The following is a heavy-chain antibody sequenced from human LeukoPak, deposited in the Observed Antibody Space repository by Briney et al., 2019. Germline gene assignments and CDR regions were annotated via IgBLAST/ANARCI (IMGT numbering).Heavy chain of an antibody. CDR3: AKDPYSGSYFDY. V-gene: IGHV3-23*01. CDR1: GFTFSSYA. Sequence: GGSLSLSCAASGFTFSSYAMSWVRPAPGKGLEWVSAISGSGGSTYYADSVKGRFTISRDNSKNTLYLQMNSLRAEDTAVYYCAKDPYSGSYFDYWGQGTLVTVSS. D-gene: IGHD1-26*01. J-gene: IGHJ4*02. CDR2: ISGSGGST.